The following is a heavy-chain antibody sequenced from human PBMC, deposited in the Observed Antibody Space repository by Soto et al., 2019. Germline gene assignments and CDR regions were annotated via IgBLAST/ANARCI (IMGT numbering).Heavy chain of an antibody. CDR3: ASGRRAGSNYNLEFDS. CDR2: ISFDGNNK. D-gene: IGHD4-4*01. Sequence: QVQLVESGGGVVQPERSLRLSCAASGFTFNNYAIHWVRQAPAKGLEWVAVISFDGNNKYYADSEKGRFTISRVDSKTTLYLQLNCVSAADTAVYYCASGRRAGSNYNLEFDSWGQGVLVPISS. CDR1: GFTFNNYA. V-gene: IGHV3-30-3*01. J-gene: IGHJ1*01.